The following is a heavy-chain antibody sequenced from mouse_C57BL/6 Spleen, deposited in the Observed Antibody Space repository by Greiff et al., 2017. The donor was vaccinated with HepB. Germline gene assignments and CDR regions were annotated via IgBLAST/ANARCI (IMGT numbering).Heavy chain of an antibody. V-gene: IGHV1-18*01. D-gene: IGHD2-4*01. J-gene: IGHJ4*01. CDR1: GYTFTDYN. CDR3: ARPIYYDYGSHYYAMDY. CDR2: INPNNGGT. Sequence: EVQLQQSGPELVKPGASVKIPCKASGYTFTDYNMDWVKQSHGKSLEWIGDINPNNGGTIYNQKFKGKATLTVDKSSSTAYMELRSLTSEDTAVYYGARPIYYDYGSHYYAMDYWGQGTSVTVSS.